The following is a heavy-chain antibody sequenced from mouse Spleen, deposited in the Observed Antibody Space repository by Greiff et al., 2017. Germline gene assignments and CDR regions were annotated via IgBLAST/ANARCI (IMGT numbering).Heavy chain of an antibody. CDR2: INPGSGGT. V-gene: IGHV1-54*01. D-gene: IGHD4-1*01. CDR3: ARSGNDGFDY. J-gene: IGHJ2*01. CDR1: GYAFTNYL. Sequence: VQRVESGAELVRPGTSVKVSCKASGYAFTNYLIEWVKQRPGQGLEWIGVINPGSGGTNYNEKFKGKATLTADKSSSTAYMQLSSLTSDDSAVYFCARSGNDGFDYWGQGTTLTVSS.